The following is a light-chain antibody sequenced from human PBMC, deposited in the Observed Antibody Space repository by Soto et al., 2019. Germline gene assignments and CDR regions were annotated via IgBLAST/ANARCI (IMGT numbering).Light chain of an antibody. J-gene: IGKJ1*01. CDR3: QQYGSSQT. CDR2: GAS. V-gene: IGKV3-20*01. Sequence: EILMTQSPATLSVSPGERVTLSCRASQSVSNKLAWHQQKPGQAPRLLIYGASTRATGIPDRFSGSGSGTDFTLTISRLEPEDFAVYYCQQYGSSQTFGQGTKVDIK. CDR1: QSVSNK.